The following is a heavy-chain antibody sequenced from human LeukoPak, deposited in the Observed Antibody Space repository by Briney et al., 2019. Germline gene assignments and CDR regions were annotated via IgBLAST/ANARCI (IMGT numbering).Heavy chain of an antibody. CDR1: GVTFSSYG. D-gene: IGHD6-13*01. J-gene: IGHJ1*01. CDR2: IRYDGSNK. Sequence: PGGSLRLSCAASGVTFSSYGMHWVRQAPGKGLEWVAFIRYDGSNKYYADSVKGRFTISRDNSKNTLYLQMNSLRAEDTAVYYCAKDAGGYGSSWYKVSLQYFQHWGQGTLVTVSS. V-gene: IGHV3-30*02. CDR3: AKDAGGYGSSWYKVSLQYFQH.